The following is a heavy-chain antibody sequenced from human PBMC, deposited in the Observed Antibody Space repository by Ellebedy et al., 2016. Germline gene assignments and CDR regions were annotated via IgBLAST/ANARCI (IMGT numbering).Heavy chain of an antibody. D-gene: IGHD4-17*01. CDR1: GGSISSGGYS. CDR3: ASMTTVTTESTFDY. V-gene: IGHV4-31*11. Sequence: LRLXXAVSGGSISSGGYSWSWIRQHPGKGLEWIGYIYYSGSTYYNPSLKSRVTISVDTSKNQFSLKLSSVTAADTAVYYCASMTTVTTESTFDYWGQGTLVTVSS. J-gene: IGHJ4*02. CDR2: IYYSGST.